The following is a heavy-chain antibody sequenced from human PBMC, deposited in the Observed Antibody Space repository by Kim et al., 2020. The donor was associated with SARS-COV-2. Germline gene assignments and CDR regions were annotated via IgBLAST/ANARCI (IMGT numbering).Heavy chain of an antibody. CDR2: ISSGDST. CDR1: GFTFNDYA. J-gene: IGHJ4*02. CDR3: VKGVLRGFAQGRFDY. D-gene: IGHD3-10*01. Sequence: GGSLRLSCAASGFTFNDYAMSWVRQAPGKGLEWVSGISSGDSTYYPDSLKGRLTISRDNPKNTLYLQVNSLRADDTAIYYCVKGVLRGFAQGRFDYWGQGTLVTVSS. V-gene: IGHV3-23*01.